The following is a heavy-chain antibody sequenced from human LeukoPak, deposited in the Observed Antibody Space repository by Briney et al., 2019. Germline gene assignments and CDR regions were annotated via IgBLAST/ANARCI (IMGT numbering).Heavy chain of an antibody. CDR1: GGSISSGDYY. V-gene: IGHV4-30-4*01. D-gene: IGHD2-15*01. CDR3: AREGCGSGGSCYSNWFDP. J-gene: IGHJ5*02. CDR2: IYYSGST. Sequence: SQTLSLTCTVSGGSISSGDYYWSRIRQPPGKGLEWIGYIYYSGSTYYNPSLKSRVTISVDTSKNQFSLKLSSVTAADTAVYYCAREGCGSGGSCYSNWFDPWGQGTLVTVSS.